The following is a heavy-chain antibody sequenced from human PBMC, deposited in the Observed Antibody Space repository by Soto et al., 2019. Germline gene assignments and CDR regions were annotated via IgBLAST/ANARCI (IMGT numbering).Heavy chain of an antibody. CDR1: GFTFSSYG. CDR3: AKSRWVTSPPHLFYFDY. Sequence: GGSLRLSCAASGFTFSSYGMHGVRQAPGKGLEWVAVISYDGSNKYYADSVKGRFTISRDNSKNTLYLQMNSLRAEDTAVYYCAKSRWVTSPPHLFYFDYWGQGTLVTVSS. V-gene: IGHV3-30*18. CDR2: ISYDGSNK. D-gene: IGHD1-26*01. J-gene: IGHJ4*02.